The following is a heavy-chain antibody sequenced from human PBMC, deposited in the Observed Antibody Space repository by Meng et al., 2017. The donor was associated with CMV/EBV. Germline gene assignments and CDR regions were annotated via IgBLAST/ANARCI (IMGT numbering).Heavy chain of an antibody. CDR1: GGTFSSYA. J-gene: IGHJ4*02. D-gene: IGHD3-10*01. CDR3: AGTAHSTPGGYFDY. V-gene: IGHV1-69*05. CDR2: IIPIFGTA. Sequence: SVKVSCKASGGTFSSYAISWVRQAPGRGLEWMGGIIPIFGTANYAQKFQGRVTITTDESTSTAYMELSSLRSEDTAVYYCAGTAHSTPGGYFDYWGQGTLVTVSS.